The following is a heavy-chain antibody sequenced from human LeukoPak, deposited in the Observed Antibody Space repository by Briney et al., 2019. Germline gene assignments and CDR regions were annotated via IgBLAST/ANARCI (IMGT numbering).Heavy chain of an antibody. CDR1: GYSISSGYY. CDR2: IYHSGST. Sequence: SETLSLTCAVSGYSISSGYYWGWIRQPPGKGLEWIGSIYHSGSTYYNPSLKSRVTISVDTSKNQFSLKLSSVPAADTAVYYCARHPGVTIFGVVIGRGFDYWGQGTLVTVSS. J-gene: IGHJ4*02. D-gene: IGHD3-3*01. V-gene: IGHV4-38-2*01. CDR3: ARHPGVTIFGVVIGRGFDY.